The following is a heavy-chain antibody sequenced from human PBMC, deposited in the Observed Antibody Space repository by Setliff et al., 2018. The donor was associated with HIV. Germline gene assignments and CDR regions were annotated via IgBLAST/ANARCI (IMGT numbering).Heavy chain of an antibody. J-gene: IGHJ4*02. Sequence: SETLSLTCAVYGGSFSDHYWTWIRQPPGKGLEWIGEINQSGISNFNPSLESRVTMPIDTPKNQFSLRLSSVTAADTAVYYCARAVYYFDFWGQGTLVTVSS. D-gene: IGHD1-20*01. CDR3: ARAVYYFDF. CDR1: GGSFSDHY. V-gene: IGHV4-34*01. CDR2: INQSGIS.